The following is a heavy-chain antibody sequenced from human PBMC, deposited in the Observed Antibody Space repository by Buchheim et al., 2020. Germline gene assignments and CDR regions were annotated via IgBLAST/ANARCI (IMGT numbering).Heavy chain of an antibody. CDR3: ARDRYCSSTSCYLLSAYYYYGMDV. D-gene: IGHD2-2*01. CDR2: ISSSGSTI. CDR1: GSTFSSYE. Sequence: EVQLVESGGGLVQPGGSLRLSCAASGSTFSSYEMNWVRQAPGKGLEWVSYISSSGSTIYYADSVKGRFTISRDNAKNSLYLQMNSLRAEDTAVYYCARDRYCSSTSCYLLSAYYYYGMDVWGQGTT. J-gene: IGHJ6*02. V-gene: IGHV3-48*03.